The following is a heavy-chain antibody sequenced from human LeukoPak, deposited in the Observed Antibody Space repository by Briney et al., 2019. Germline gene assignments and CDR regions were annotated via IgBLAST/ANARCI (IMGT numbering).Heavy chain of an antibody. J-gene: IGHJ4*02. CDR1: GYTLTELS. CDR3: ARGLYFDVAVAG. V-gene: IGHV1-24*01. Sequence: ASVKVSCKVSGYTLTELSMHWVRQAPGKGLEWMGGFDPEDGETIYAQKFQGRVTMTEDTSTDTAYMELSSLRSDDTAVYYCARGLYFDVAVAGWGQGTLVTVSS. CDR2: FDPEDGET. D-gene: IGHD6-19*01.